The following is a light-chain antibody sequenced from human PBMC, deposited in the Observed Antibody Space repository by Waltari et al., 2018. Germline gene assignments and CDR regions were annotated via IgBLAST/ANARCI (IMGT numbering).Light chain of an antibody. CDR1: QSINSN. CDR3: QQYNNGPPET. J-gene: IGKJ1*01. Sequence: IVMTQSPATLSVSPGEGATLSCRASQSINSNVAWCQQKPVQAPRRLIYEASTRATGVPARFSGIGSGTDFTLTISSLQSEESATYYCQQYNNGPPETFGQGTKVEIK. CDR2: EAS. V-gene: IGKV3-15*01.